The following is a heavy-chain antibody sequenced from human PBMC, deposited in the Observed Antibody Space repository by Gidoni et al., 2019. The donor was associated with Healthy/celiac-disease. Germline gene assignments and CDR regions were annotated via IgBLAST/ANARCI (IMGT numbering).Heavy chain of an antibody. CDR1: GGSISSSSYY. Sequence: QLQLQESGPGLVKPSETLSLTCTVSGGSISSSSYYWGWIRQPPGKGLEWIGSIYYSGSTYYNPSLKSRVTISVDTSKNQFSLKLSSVTAADTAVYYCARRGHCSGGSCYPGASDYWGQGTLVTVSS. J-gene: IGHJ4*02. CDR3: ARRGHCSGGSCYPGASDY. V-gene: IGHV4-39*01. D-gene: IGHD2-15*01. CDR2: IYYSGST.